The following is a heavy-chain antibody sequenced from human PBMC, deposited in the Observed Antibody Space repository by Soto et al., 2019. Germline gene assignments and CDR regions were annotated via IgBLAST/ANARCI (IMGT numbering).Heavy chain of an antibody. CDR1: GGSISSYY. CDR2: IYYSGST. J-gene: IGHJ3*02. CDR3: ARVMTLNTFGSKGGAFDI. D-gene: IGHD3-16*01. Sequence: SETLSLTCTVSGGSISSYYWSWIRQPPGKGLEWIGYIYYSGSTNYNPSLKSRVTISVDTSKNQFSLKLSSVTAADTAVYYCARVMTLNTFGSKGGAFDIWGQGTMVTVSS. V-gene: IGHV4-59*12.